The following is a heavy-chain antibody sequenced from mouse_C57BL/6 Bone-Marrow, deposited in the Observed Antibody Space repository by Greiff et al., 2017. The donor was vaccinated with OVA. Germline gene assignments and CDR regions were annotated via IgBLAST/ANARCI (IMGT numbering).Heavy chain of an antibody. Sequence: QVQLQQSGAELARPGASVKLSCKASGYTFTSYGISWVKQRTGQGLEWIGEIYPRSGNTYYTEKFKGKATLTADKSSSTAYMELRSLTSEDSAVYFSGSITTVVATPHFDYWGQGTTLTVSS. V-gene: IGHV1-81*01. CDR1: GYTFTSYG. J-gene: IGHJ2*01. CDR2: IYPRSGNT. D-gene: IGHD1-1*01. CDR3: GSITTVVATPHFDY.